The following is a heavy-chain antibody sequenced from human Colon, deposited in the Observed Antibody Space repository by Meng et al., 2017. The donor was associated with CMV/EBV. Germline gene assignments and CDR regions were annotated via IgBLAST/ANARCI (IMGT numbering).Heavy chain of an antibody. D-gene: IGHD3-3*01. CDR2: IHSDWSTT. Sequence: SFAVSSFTFRYYCLPWVRQAPWMGLVCVSRIHSDWSTTSYADSVKCRFTISRDNAKNTVYLQLNNLRAEDTAVYYCARDPFGVTIGYWGQGTLVTVSS. J-gene: IGHJ4*02. CDR3: ARDPFGVTIGY. CDR1: SFTFRYYC. V-gene: IGHV3-74*01.